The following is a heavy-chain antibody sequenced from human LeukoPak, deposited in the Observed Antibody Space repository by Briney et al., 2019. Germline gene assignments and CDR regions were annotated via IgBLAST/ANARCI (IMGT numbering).Heavy chain of an antibody. V-gene: IGHV4-59*08. CDR3: ARPTREYYGNTPAFDI. J-gene: IGHJ3*02. CDR2: IYYSGST. Sequence: PSETLSLTCTVSGGSISSYYWSWIRQPPGKGLEWIGYIYYSGSTSYNPSLKSRVTISVDTSKNQFSLKLSSVTAADTAVYYCARPTREYYGNTPAFDIWGQGTMVTVSS. D-gene: IGHD4-17*01. CDR1: GGSISSYY.